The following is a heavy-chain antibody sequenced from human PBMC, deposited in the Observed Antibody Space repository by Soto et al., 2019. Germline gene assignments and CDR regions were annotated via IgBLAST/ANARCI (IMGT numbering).Heavy chain of an antibody. Sequence: EVQLLESGGGLVQSGESLRLSCTASGFTFSSYAMSWVRQAPGKGLEWVSGMTGNSDSTYYADSVKGRFTISRDNSKKTLYLQMSSLRAEDTAVYYCARHTVSTILRWFDPWGQGTLVTVSS. CDR1: GFTFSSYA. J-gene: IGHJ5*02. CDR3: ARHTVSTILRWFDP. CDR2: MTGNSDST. D-gene: IGHD4-17*01. V-gene: IGHV3-23*01.